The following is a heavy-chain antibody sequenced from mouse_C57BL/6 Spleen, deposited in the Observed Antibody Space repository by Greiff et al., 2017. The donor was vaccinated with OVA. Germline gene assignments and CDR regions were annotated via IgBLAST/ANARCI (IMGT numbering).Heavy chain of an antibody. CDR1: GYTFTSYW. CDR2: IDPSDSYT. Sequence: QVHVKQPGAELVMPGASVKLSCKASGYTFTSYWMHWVKQRPGQGLEWIGEIDPSDSYTNYNQKFKGKSTLTVDQSSSTAYMQLSSLTSEDSAVYYCARGLFLRYYLDYWGQGTTLTVSS. CDR3: ARGLFLRYYLDY. V-gene: IGHV1-69*01. J-gene: IGHJ2*01. D-gene: IGHD1-1*01.